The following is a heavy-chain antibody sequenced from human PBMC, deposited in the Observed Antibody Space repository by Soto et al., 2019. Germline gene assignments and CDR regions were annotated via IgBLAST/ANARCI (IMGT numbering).Heavy chain of an antibody. CDR1: GFTFSTFW. J-gene: IGHJ3*02. D-gene: IGHD6-6*01. Sequence: GGSLRLSCAASGFTFSTFWMSWVRQAPGKGLEWVANIKQDGSEKYYVDSVKGRFTISRDNAKNSLYLQMNSLRAEDTAVYYCARDSSSSWNAFDIWGQGTMVTVS. CDR2: IKQDGSEK. CDR3: ARDSSSSWNAFDI. V-gene: IGHV3-7*01.